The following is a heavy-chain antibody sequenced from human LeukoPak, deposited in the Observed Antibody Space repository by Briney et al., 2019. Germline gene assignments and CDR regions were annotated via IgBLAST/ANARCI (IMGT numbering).Heavy chain of an antibody. J-gene: IGHJ6*02. V-gene: IGHV4-34*01. CDR2: INHSGST. D-gene: IGHD3-10*01. CDR3: GGGRAIVRGVIRWSYYGMDV. Sequence: SETLSLTCAVYGGSFSGYYWSWIRQPPGKGLEWSGEINHSGSTNYNPSLKSRVTISVDTSKNQFSLKLSSRTAADTAVYYGGGGRAIVRGVIRWSYYGMDVWGQGTTVTVS. CDR1: GGSFSGYY.